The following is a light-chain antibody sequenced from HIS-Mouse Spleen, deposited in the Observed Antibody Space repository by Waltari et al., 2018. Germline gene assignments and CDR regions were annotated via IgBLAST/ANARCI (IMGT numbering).Light chain of an antibody. CDR2: WAS. V-gene: IGKV4-1*01. J-gene: IGKJ2*01. Sequence: DIVMTQSPDSLAVSLGERATINCKSSQSVLYSSNNKNYLAWYQQKPGQPPKLLIYWASTRESGVPDRFSGSGSGTDFTLTINSLQAEDVAVYYCQQDYSTPYTFGQGTKLEIK. CDR1: QSVLYSSNNKNY. CDR3: QQDYSTPYT.